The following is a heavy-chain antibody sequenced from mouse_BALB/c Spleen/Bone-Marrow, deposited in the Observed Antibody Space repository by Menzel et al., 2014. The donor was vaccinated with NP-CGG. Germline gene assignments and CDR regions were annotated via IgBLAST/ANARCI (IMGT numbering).Heavy chain of an antibody. CDR1: GFSLTSYG. Sequence: VKLMESGPSLVQPSQSLSITCTVSGFSLTSYGVHWVRQSPGKGLEWLGVIWRGGSTDYNAAFMSRLSITKDNSKSQVFFKMNSLQADDTAIYCCAKNGGNYRAMDYWGQGTSVTVSS. J-gene: IGHJ4*01. V-gene: IGHV2-5-1*01. CDR2: IWRGGST. CDR3: AKNGGNYRAMDY. D-gene: IGHD2-1*01.